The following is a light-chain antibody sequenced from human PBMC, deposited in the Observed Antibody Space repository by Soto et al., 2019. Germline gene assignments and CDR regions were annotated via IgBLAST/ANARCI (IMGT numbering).Light chain of an antibody. J-gene: IGLJ2*01. CDR3: LLSYSGDYVV. CDR2: DTN. V-gene: IGLV7-46*01. CDR1: TGAVTSGLY. Sequence: QAVVTQEPSLTVSPGGTVTLTCGSSTGAVTSGLYPYWFQQKPGQAPRTLISDTNNQQSWTPARFSGSLLGGKAALTLSGAQPEDEAEYYCLLSYSGDYVVFGGGTKLTVL.